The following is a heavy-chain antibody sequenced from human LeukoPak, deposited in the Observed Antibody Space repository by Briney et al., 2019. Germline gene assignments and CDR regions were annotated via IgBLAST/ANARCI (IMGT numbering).Heavy chain of an antibody. CDR3: ARGIAARPDYYFDY. J-gene: IGHJ4*02. CDR2: IIPIFGTA. Sequence: SVKVSCKASGYTLSNYGMNWVRQAPGQGLEWMGGIIPIFGTANYAQKFQGRVTITTDESTSTAYMELSSLRSEDTAVYYCARGIAARPDYYFDYWGQGTLVTVSS. D-gene: IGHD6-6*01. CDR1: GYTLSNYG. V-gene: IGHV1-69*05.